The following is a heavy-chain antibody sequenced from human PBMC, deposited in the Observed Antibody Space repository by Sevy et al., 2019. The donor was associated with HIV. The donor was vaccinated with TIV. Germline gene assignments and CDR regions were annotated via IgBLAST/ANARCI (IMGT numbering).Heavy chain of an antibody. J-gene: IGHJ4*02. Sequence: SETLSLTCAVSGGSIGSGDYSWNWIRQPPGKGLEWIGYIFSSGTTHYNPSLTSRVAISVDTSKNQVSLRLNSVTAADTAVYYCARIGIPFVGGSFFDYWGQGTLVTVSS. CDR1: GGSIGSGDYS. D-gene: IGHD1-26*01. CDR3: ARIGIPFVGGSFFDY. CDR2: IFSSGTT. V-gene: IGHV4-30-4*08.